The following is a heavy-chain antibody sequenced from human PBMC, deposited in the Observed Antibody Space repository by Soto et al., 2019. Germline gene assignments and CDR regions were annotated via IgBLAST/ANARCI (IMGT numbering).Heavy chain of an antibody. Sequence: QVQLQESGPGLVKPSETLSLTCTVSGGSISSYYWSWIRQPPGKGLEWIGYIYYSGSTNYNPSLKSRDTISVATSKNQFSLKRSSVTAADTAVYYCARRYGASFDYWGQGTLVTVSS. CDR1: GGSISSYY. J-gene: IGHJ4*02. V-gene: IGHV4-59*01. D-gene: IGHD3-10*01. CDR2: IYYSGST. CDR3: ARRYGASFDY.